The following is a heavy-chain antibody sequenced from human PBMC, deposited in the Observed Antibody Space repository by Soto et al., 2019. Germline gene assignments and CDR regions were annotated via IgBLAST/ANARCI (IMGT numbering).Heavy chain of an antibody. V-gene: IGHV4-4*02. Sequence: PXDTLSLTCSVSGCSISSSNWWSWVRQPPGKGLEWIGEIYHSGSTNYNPSLKSRVTISVDKSKNQFSLKLSSVTAADTAVYYCAREAEDTAMVTDLRGFDHWSQGTLVNVSS. CDR2: IYHSGST. D-gene: IGHD5-18*01. CDR3: AREAEDTAMVTDLRGFDH. CDR1: GCSISSSNW. J-gene: IGHJ5*02.